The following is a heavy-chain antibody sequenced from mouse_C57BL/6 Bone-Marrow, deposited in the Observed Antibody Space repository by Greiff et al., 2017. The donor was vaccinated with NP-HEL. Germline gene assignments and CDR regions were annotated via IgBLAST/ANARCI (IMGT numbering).Heavy chain of an antibody. V-gene: IGHV5-9-1*02. Sequence: DVHLVESGEGLVKPGGSLKLSCAASGFTFSSYAMSWVRQTPEKRLEWVAYISRGGDYIYYADTVKGRFTITRDNARNTLYLQMSSLTSEDTAMYYATRDSPVADSNCYFDYWGQGTTLTVSS. CDR2: ISRGGDYI. CDR3: TRDSPVADSNCYFDY. CDR1: GFTFSSYA. D-gene: IGHD2-5*01. J-gene: IGHJ2*01.